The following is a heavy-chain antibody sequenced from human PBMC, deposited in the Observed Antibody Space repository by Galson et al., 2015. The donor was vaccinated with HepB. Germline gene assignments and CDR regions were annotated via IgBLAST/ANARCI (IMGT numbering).Heavy chain of an antibody. CDR1: GYTFTSYG. CDR2: ISAYNGNT. D-gene: IGHD3-10*01. V-gene: IGHV1-18*01. J-gene: IGHJ4*02. CDR3: ARVYVVRGVMVPGFDY. Sequence: SVKVSCKASGYTFTSYGISWVRQAPGQGLEWMGWISAYNGNTNYAQRLQGRVTMTTDTSTSTAYMELRSLRSDDTAVYYCARVYVVRGVMVPGFDYWGQGTLVTVSS.